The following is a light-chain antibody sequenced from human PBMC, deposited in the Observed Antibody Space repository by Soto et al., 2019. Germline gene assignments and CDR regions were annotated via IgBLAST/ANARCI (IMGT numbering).Light chain of an antibody. CDR3: SSFGGSNHVV. J-gene: IGLJ3*02. CDR1: SSDVGGYNY. Sequence: QSALTQPPSASGSPGQSVTISCTGTSSDVGGYNYVTWYQQHPGKAPKLIIYEVSKRPSGVPDHFSGSKSGNTASLTVSGFQADDEADYYCSSFGGSNHVVFGGGTKVTVL. CDR2: EVS. V-gene: IGLV2-8*01.